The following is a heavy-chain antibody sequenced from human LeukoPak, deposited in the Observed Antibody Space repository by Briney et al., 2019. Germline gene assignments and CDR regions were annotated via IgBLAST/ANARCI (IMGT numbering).Heavy chain of an antibody. CDR2: INPNSGGT. V-gene: IGHV1-2*02. CDR1: GYTFTDYY. J-gene: IGHJ6*03. Sequence: ASVKVSCKASGYTFTDYYIHWVRQAPGQGLEWLGCINPNSGGTNYALKFQGRVTMTRDTSISTAYMELSSLRSEDTAVYYCARGPEGYYYYYYMDVWGKGTTVTVSS. CDR3: ARGPEGYYYYYYMDV.